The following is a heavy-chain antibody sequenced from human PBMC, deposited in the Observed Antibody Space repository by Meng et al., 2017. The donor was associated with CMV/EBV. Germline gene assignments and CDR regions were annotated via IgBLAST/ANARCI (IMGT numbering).Heavy chain of an antibody. CDR1: GYPFTSYG. Sequence: SCKASGYPFTSYGISWVRQAPGQGLEWMGWISAYNGNTNYAQKLQGRVTMTTDTSTSTAYMELRSLRAEDTAVYYCARGLSGSYFDYWGQGTLVTVSS. CDR3: ARGLSGSYFDY. D-gene: IGHD1-26*01. CDR2: ISAYNGNT. J-gene: IGHJ4*02. V-gene: IGHV1-18*01.